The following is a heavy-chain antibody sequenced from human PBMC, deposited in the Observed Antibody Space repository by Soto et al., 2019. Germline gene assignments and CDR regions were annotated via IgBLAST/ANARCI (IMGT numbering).Heavy chain of an antibody. CDR2: ISSSSSTI. V-gene: IGHV3-48*01. D-gene: IGHD2-2*01. J-gene: IGHJ5*02. CDR3: AGSGRYCSSTSCYVEDWFDP. CDR1: GFTFSSYS. Sequence: EVQLVESGGGLVQPGGSLRLSCAASGFTFSSYSMNWVRQAPGKGLEWVSYISSSSSTIYYADSVKGRFTISRDNAKNSLYLQMNSLRAEDTAVYYCAGSGRYCSSTSCYVEDWFDPWGQGTLVTVSS.